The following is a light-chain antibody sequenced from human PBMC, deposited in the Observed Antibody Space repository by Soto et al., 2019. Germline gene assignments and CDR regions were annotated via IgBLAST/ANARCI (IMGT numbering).Light chain of an antibody. J-gene: IGKJ4*01. CDR3: QQYDNPNLTVT. Sequence: DIQMTQSPSSLSASVGDRVTITCXASQDISNYLNWYQQKPGKAPKLLIYDAYNLEKGVPSRFSGSGSETDFTFTISSLQPEDIATYYCQQYDNPNLTVTFGGGTKVEIK. CDR1: QDISNY. V-gene: IGKV1-33*01. CDR2: DAY.